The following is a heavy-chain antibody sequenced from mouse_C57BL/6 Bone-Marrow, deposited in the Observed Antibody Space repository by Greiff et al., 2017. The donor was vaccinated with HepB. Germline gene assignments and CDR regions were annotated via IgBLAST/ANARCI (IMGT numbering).Heavy chain of an antibody. CDR1: GFTFSDYG. V-gene: IGHV5-17*01. J-gene: IGHJ4*01. CDR2: ISSGSSTI. Sequence: VQLKESGGGLVKPGGSLKLSCAASGFTFSDYGMHWVRQAPEKGLEWVAYISSGSSTIYYADTVKGRFTISRDNAKNTLFLQMTSLRSEDTAMYYCARRTTVVAYYAMDYWGQGTSVTVSS. CDR3: ARRTTVVAYYAMDY. D-gene: IGHD1-1*01.